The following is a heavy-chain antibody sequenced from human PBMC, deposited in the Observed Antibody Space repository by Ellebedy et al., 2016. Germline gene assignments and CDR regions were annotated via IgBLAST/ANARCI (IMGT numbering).Heavy chain of an antibody. Sequence: GESLKISCSASGFTVSINYMSWVRQAPGKGLEWVSVIYSDGSTYYADSMKGRFIISRDNSENTLYLQMNRLRAEDTAVYYCAREGTVPLFDYWGQGALVTVSS. J-gene: IGHJ4*02. CDR1: GFTVSINY. CDR2: IYSDGST. CDR3: AREGTVPLFDY. V-gene: IGHV3-66*01. D-gene: IGHD3-10*01.